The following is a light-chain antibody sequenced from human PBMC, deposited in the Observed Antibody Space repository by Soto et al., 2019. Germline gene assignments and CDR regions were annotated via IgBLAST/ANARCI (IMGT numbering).Light chain of an antibody. J-gene: IGLJ1*01. CDR2: EVS. Sequence: QSVLTQPASVSGSPGQSITISCTGTSSDVGSYNLVSWYQQHPGKAPKLMIYEVSKRPSGVSNRFSGSKSGNTASLTISGLQAEDEADSYCCSYSGSIPYVFGTGTKVTVL. CDR1: SSDVGSYNL. V-gene: IGLV2-23*02. CDR3: CSYSGSIPYV.